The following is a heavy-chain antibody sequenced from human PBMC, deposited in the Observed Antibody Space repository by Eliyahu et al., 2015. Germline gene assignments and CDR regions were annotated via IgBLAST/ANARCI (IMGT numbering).Heavy chain of an antibody. D-gene: IGHD2-2*01. CDR3: ARGPEPCTSSSCFALFHY. Sequence: QVQLVQSGAEVRKPGSSVKVSCKASGGTFRRSAISWVRQAPGQGLEWMGGLIPXYGTIKYAQHFQGRVSITADESTSTAYMELGSLRSDDTAVYFCARGPEPCTSSSCFALFHYWGQGTLVTVSS. CDR1: GGTFRRSA. V-gene: IGHV1-69*01. CDR2: LIPXYGTI. J-gene: IGHJ4*02.